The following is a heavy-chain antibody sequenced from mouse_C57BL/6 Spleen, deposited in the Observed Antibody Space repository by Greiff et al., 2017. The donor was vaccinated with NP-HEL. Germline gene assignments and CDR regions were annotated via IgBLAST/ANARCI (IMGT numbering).Heavy chain of an antibody. D-gene: IGHD4-1*02. Sequence: QVQLQQPGAELVKPGASVKLSCKASGYTFTSYWMQWVKQRPGQGLEWIGEIDPSDSYTNYNQKFKGKATLTVDTSSSTAYMQLSSLTSEDSAVYYCASTGTGAKDYWGQGTSVTVSS. CDR2: IDPSDSYT. CDR3: ASTGTGAKDY. J-gene: IGHJ4*01. CDR1: GYTFTSYW. V-gene: IGHV1-50*01.